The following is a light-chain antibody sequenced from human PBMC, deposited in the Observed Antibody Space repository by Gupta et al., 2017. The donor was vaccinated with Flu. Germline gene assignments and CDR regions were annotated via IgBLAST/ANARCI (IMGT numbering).Light chain of an antibody. CDR1: QSVSSSY. Sequence: EIVLTQSPGTLSLSPGERATLSCRASQSVSSSYLAWYQQKPGQAPRLLIYSASSRATGFPDRFSGSGSGPDFTLTISRLEPEDFSVYYCQQDGSSPWTFGQGTKVEIK. V-gene: IGKV3-20*01. J-gene: IGKJ1*01. CDR2: SAS. CDR3: QQDGSSPWT.